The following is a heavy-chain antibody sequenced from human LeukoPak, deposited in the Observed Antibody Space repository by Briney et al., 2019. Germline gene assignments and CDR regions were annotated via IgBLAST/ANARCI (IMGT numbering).Heavy chain of an antibody. CDR2: INPNSGGT. D-gene: IGHD3-10*01. V-gene: IGHV1-2*02. Sequence: ASVKVSCKASGYTFAGSYMHWVRQAPGQGLEWMGWINPNSGGTNYAQKFQGRVTMTRDTSISTAYMELSRLRSDDTAVYYCVRDPYGSGSYYNDGYWGQGTLVTVSS. CDR1: GYTFAGSY. J-gene: IGHJ4*02. CDR3: VRDPYGSGSYYNDGY.